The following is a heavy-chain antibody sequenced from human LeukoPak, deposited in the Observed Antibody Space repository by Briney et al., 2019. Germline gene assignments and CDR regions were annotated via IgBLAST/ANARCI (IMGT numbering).Heavy chain of an antibody. D-gene: IGHD5-12*01. CDR3: AREPGGAGYSGYDPFDY. J-gene: IGHJ4*02. CDR1: GDSVSSNSAA. V-gene: IGHV6-1*01. CDR2: TYYRSKWYN. Sequence: SQTLSLTCAISGDSVSSNSAAWNWIRQSPSRGLEWLGMTYYRSKWYNDYAVSVESRITINPDTSKNQFSLQLNSVTPEDTAVYYCAREPGGAGYSGYDPFDYWGQGTLVTVSS.